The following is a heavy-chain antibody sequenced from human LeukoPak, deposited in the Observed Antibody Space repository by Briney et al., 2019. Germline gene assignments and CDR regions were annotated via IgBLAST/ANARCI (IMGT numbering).Heavy chain of an antibody. CDR2: ISGSGGST. CDR3: AKIKDYHDTSGTFHY. Sequence: GGSLRLSCAASGFSFSSYAMSWVRQAPGKGLEWDSAISGSGGSTSYADSVKGRCTFSRDNSKNTLYLQMHSLKAEDTAVYYCAKIKDYHDTSGTFHYWGQGTLVTVSS. V-gene: IGHV3-23*01. CDR1: GFSFSSYA. D-gene: IGHD3-22*01. J-gene: IGHJ4*02.